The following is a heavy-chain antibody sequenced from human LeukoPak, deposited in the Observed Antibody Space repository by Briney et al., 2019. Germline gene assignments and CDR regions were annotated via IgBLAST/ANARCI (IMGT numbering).Heavy chain of an antibody. V-gene: IGHV1-69*13. Sequence: ASVKVSCKASGGTFSSYAISWVRQAPGQGLEWMGGIIPIFGTANYAQKFQGRVTITADESTSTAYMELSCLRSEETAVYYCARPRSQWVHFDYWGQGTLVTVSS. J-gene: IGHJ4*02. CDR3: ARPRSQWVHFDY. CDR1: GGTFSSYA. CDR2: IIPIFGTA. D-gene: IGHD2-8*01.